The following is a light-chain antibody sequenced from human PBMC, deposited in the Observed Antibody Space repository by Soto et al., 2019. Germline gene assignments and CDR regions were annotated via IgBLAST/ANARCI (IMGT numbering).Light chain of an antibody. V-gene: IGLV1-47*01. CDR3: QSYDSSLTTFV. J-gene: IGLJ1*01. CDR2: RTG. Sequence: QSVLTQPPSASGTPGQRVTISCSGGGSNIGTNYVYWYQHLAGAAPKLLIYRTGLRPSGVPERFSGSRSGTSASLAISGLRSEDDSDYYCQSYDSSLTTFVFGTGTKVTVL. CDR1: GSNIGTNY.